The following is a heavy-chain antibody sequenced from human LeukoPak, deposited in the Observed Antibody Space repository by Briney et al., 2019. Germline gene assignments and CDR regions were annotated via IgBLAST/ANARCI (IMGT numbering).Heavy chain of an antibody. CDR3: ARDVIVLMVFALDI. V-gene: IGHV4-39*07. CDR1: GGSISSYY. D-gene: IGHD2-8*01. J-gene: IGHJ3*02. CDR2: IYYSGST. Sequence: SETLSLTCTVSGGSISSYYWSWIRQPPGKGLEWIGSIYYSGSTYYNPSLKSRVTISVDTSKNQFSLKLSSVTAADTAVYYCARDVIVLMVFALDIWGQGTMVTVSS.